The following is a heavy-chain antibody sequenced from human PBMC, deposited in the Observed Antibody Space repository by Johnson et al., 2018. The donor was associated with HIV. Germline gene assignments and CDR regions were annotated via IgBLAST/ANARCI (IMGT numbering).Heavy chain of an antibody. V-gene: IGHV3-30*02. Sequence: QVQLVESGGGVVQPGGSLRLSCAASGFSFSTYDVHWVRQAPGKGLEWVAFIRYDGNNKFYADSVKGRFTISRDNAKNTTYLQMNSLKPEDTAVYYCTTRTWLDAFDIGGQGTMVTVSS. CDR2: IRYDGNNK. J-gene: IGHJ3*02. D-gene: IGHD5-24*01. CDR3: TTRTWLDAFDI. CDR1: GFSFSTYD.